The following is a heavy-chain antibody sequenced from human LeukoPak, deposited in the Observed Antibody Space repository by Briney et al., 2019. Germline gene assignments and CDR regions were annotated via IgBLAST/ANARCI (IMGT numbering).Heavy chain of an antibody. CDR1: GYTFTGYY. CDR2: INPNSGGT. V-gene: IGHV1-2*02. D-gene: IGHD1-26*01. J-gene: IGHJ4*02. Sequence: AXVKVSCKASGYTFTGYYMHWVRQAPGQGLEGMGWINPNSGGTNYAQKFQGRVTMTRDTSISTAYMELSRLRSDDTAVYYCARSSGSYWIFDYWGQGTLVTVSS. CDR3: ARSSGSYWIFDY.